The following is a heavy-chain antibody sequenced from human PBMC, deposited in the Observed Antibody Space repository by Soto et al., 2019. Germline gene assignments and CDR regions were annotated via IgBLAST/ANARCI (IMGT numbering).Heavy chain of an antibody. CDR3: AGDHYDIVTGLRNPAFDI. Sequence: QVQLVQSGAEVKKPGASVKVSCKASGYTFTSYGISWVRQAPGQGLEWMGWISAYNGNTNYAQKLQGRVTMTTDTSTSTAYMELRSLRSDDTAVYYCAGDHYDIVTGLRNPAFDILGQGTMVTVSS. D-gene: IGHD3-9*01. CDR2: ISAYNGNT. J-gene: IGHJ3*02. V-gene: IGHV1-18*01. CDR1: GYTFTSYG.